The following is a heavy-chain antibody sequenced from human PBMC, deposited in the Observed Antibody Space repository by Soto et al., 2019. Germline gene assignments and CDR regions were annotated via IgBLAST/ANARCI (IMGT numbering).Heavy chain of an antibody. CDR2: IYYSGST. V-gene: IGHV4-30-4*01. Sequence: QVQLQESGPGLVKPSQTLSLPCPFPGGSFSSGDYSWSWIRQPPGKGLEGIGYIYYSGSTNYNPSLKSRVTISVDTAKTQFSLKLSSVTAADTAVYYCARVGSSIAARPFDYWGQGTLVTVSS. CDR3: ARVGSSIAARPFDY. CDR1: GGSFSSGDYS. J-gene: IGHJ4*02. D-gene: IGHD6-6*01.